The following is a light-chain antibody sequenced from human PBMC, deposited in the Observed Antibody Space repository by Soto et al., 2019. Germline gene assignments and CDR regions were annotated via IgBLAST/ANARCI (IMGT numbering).Light chain of an antibody. CDR2: GAS. Sequence: EIVLTQSPGTLSLSPGERATLSCRASQSVSSSYLAWYQQKPGQAPRLLIYGASSRATGIPDRFSGSGSGTDFTLTISRLEPEDFAVYYCQQYGSSRPWTFGQGNKVDIK. CDR3: QQYGSSRPWT. CDR1: QSVSSSY. V-gene: IGKV3-20*01. J-gene: IGKJ1*01.